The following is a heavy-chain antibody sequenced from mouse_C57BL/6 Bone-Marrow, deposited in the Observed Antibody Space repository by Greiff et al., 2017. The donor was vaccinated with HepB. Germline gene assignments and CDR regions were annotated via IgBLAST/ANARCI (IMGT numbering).Heavy chain of an antibody. CDR3: ARFGYYGSSFYWYFDV. J-gene: IGHJ1*03. Sequence: EVMLVESGPGLAKPSQTLSLTCSVTGYSITSDYWNWIRKFPGNKLEYMGYISYSGSTYYNPSLKSRISITRDTSKNQYYLQLNSVTTEDTATYYCARFGYYGSSFYWYFDVWGTGTTVTVSS. CDR1: GYSITSDY. V-gene: IGHV3-8*01. D-gene: IGHD1-1*01. CDR2: ISYSGST.